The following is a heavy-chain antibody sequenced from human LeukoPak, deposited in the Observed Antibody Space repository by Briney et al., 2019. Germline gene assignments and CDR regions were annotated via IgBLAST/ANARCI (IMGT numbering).Heavy chain of an antibody. D-gene: IGHD5-24*01. CDR1: GFTFNNYG. CDR2: IKEDGTET. J-gene: IGHJ4*02. V-gene: IGHV3-7*03. CDR3: AKEGRSLQTY. Sequence: GGSLRLSCAASGFTFNNYGMSWVRLAPGKGLEWVANIKEDGTETYYVDSVKGRFTISRDNAKNSLYLQMNSLRVEDTAVYYCAKEGRSLQTYWGQGTLVTVSS.